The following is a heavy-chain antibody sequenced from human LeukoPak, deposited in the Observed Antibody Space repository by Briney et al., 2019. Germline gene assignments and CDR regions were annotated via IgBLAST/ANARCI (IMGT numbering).Heavy chain of an antibody. Sequence: GASVKVSCKASGGTFSSYAISWVRQAPGQGLEWMGGIIPIFGTANYAQKFQGRVTITADESTSTAYMELRSLRSDDTAVYYCARSQGYDYVWGSYRPNYYFDYWGQGTLVTVSS. V-gene: IGHV1-69*13. CDR2: IIPIFGTA. D-gene: IGHD3-16*02. CDR3: ARSQGYDYVWGSYRPNYYFDY. CDR1: GGTFSSYA. J-gene: IGHJ4*02.